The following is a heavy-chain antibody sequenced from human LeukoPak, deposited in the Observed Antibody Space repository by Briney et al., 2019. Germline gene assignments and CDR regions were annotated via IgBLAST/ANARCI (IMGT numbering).Heavy chain of an antibody. Sequence: GVSLRLSCAASGFTISPYRMHWVRQSPGKGLVWVSRISRDGSNTVYADSVKGRFTISRDNANKTLYLQMNSLRGDDTAVYYCAREWDLPGAYYMDVWGKGTTVTVSS. CDR3: AREWDLPGAYYMDV. CDR1: GFTISPYR. V-gene: IGHV3-74*01. D-gene: IGHD1-26*01. J-gene: IGHJ6*03. CDR2: ISRDGSNT.